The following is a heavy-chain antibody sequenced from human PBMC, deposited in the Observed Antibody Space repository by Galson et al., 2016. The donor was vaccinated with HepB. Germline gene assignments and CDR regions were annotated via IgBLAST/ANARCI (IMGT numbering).Heavy chain of an antibody. CDR3: ARDLPDDSVEYFDVFDL. Sequence: SLRLSCAASGFSFSNYHMNWIRQAPGKGLEWVSYISTSGDSMLYADSVRGRFTIPRDNVKKSLYLQMTNLRAEDTAVYYCARDLPDDSVEYFDVFDLWGQGTMVTVSS. CDR1: GFSFSNYH. CDR2: ISTSGDSM. D-gene: IGHD4-17*01. V-gene: IGHV3-11*01. J-gene: IGHJ3*01.